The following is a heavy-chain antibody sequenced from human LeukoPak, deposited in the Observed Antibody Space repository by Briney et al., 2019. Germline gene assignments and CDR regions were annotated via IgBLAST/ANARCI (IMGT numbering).Heavy chain of an antibody. D-gene: IGHD5-12*01. CDR3: GRNRGYDALDY. CDR1: GFALCTYW. Sequence: GGSLRLSCVASGFALCTYWMDWVLQAPGKGPLWISHISGDGSRTSYADSVKGRFTIFRDNAKNTLYLQMNSLRAEDTAVYYCGRNRGYDALDYWGQGTLVTVSS. J-gene: IGHJ4*02. V-gene: IGHV3-74*01. CDR2: ISGDGSRT.